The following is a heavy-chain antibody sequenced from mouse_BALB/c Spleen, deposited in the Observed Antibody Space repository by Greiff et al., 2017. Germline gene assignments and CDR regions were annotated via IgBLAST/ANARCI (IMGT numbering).Heavy chain of an antibody. Sequence: EVKLVESGGGLVKPGGSLKLSCAASGFAFSSYDMSWVRQTPEKRLEWVAYISSGGGSTYYPDTVKGRFTISRDNAKNTLYLQMSSLKSEDTAMYYCARHGSSYWYAMDDWGQGTSVTVSS. V-gene: IGHV5-12-1*01. CDR2: ISSGGGST. J-gene: IGHJ4*01. D-gene: IGHD1-1*01. CDR1: GFAFSSYD. CDR3: ARHGSSYWYAMDD.